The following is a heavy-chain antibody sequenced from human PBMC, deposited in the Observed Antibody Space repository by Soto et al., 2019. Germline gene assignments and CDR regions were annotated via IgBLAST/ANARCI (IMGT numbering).Heavy chain of an antibody. CDR1: GFTFSRYA. V-gene: IGHV3-30-3*01. CDR3: ARERLLSSGWYGWVDP. CDR2: IAYDGSNK. J-gene: IGHJ5*02. Sequence: QVQLVESGGGVVQPGKSLRLSCAASGFTFSRYAMHWGRQAPGKGLEWVAVIAYDGSNKYYADSVKGRLTISRDNYKNTQYLQSNRLGADDTAVYYCARERLLSSGWYGWVDPWGPGTLGTVSS. D-gene: IGHD6-19*01.